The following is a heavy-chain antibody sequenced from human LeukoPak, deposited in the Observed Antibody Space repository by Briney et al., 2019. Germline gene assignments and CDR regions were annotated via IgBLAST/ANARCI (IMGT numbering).Heavy chain of an antibody. Sequence: GGSLRLSCVASGFTFSNAWLNWVRQAPGKGLEWVGRIKSKTDGGTTDYAAPVKGRFTMSRDDSKNTLYLQMNSLKTEDTAVYYCTTDGIGYLFNCWGQGSLVIVSS. CDR1: GFTFSNAW. V-gene: IGHV3-15*07. D-gene: IGHD3-22*01. CDR2: IKSKTDGGTT. CDR3: TTDGIGYLFNC. J-gene: IGHJ4*02.